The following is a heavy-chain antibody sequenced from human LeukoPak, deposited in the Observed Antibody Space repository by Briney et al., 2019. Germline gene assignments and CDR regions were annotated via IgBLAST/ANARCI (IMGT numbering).Heavy chain of an antibody. CDR1: GGSISSYY. J-gene: IGHJ5*02. Sequence: PSETLSLTCTVSGGSISSYYWSWIRQPPGKGLEWIGYIYYSGSTNYNPSLKSRVTISVDTSKNQFSLKLSSVAAADTAVYYCARDHDTANNWFDPWGQGTLVTVSS. V-gene: IGHV4-59*12. CDR3: ARDHDTANNWFDP. D-gene: IGHD5-18*01. CDR2: IYYSGST.